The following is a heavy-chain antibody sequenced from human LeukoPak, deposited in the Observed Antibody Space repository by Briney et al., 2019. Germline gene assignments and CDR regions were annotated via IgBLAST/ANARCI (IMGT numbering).Heavy chain of an antibody. CDR3: ARAAVAGLCLGIYFDY. Sequence: GASVKDSCKASGYTFTSYGISWVRQARGQGLAWMGWISAYNGNTNYAQKLQGRVTMITDTSTSTAYMELRSLRSDDTAVYYCARAAVAGLCLGIYFDYWGQGALVTVSS. J-gene: IGHJ4*02. D-gene: IGHD6-19*01. CDR2: ISAYNGNT. CDR1: GYTFTSYG. V-gene: IGHV1-18*01.